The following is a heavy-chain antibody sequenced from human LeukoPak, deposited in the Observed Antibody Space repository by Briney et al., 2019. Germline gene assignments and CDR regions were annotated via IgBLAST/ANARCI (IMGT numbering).Heavy chain of an antibody. V-gene: IGHV3-23*01. D-gene: IGHD3-16*01. CDR3: ARNQQLGGHSYYYYGMDV. CDR2: ISGGGVTT. J-gene: IGHJ6*02. Sequence: GGSLRLSCVGSGFTSIAYALTWARQAPGKGLEWVSGISGGGVTTYYADSVKGRFTISRDNSKNTLYLQMNSLRADDTAIYYCARNQQLGGHSYYYYGMDVWGQGTTVAVSS. CDR1: GFTSIAYA.